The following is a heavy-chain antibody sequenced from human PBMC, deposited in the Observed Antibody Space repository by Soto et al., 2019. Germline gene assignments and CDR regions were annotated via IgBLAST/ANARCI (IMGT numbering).Heavy chain of an antibody. Sequence: QVQLVQSGAEMKKPGASVKVSCKASGYTFTTYGISWVRQAPGQGLEWMGWISAYNGNTHYAQKLQGRVTMTTDTSTSTAYVELRSLRPDDTAVYYCAREQFPSAYDGFDYWGQGTLVTVSS. D-gene: IGHD5-12*01. CDR2: ISAYNGNT. V-gene: IGHV1-18*04. CDR1: GYTFTTYG. CDR3: AREQFPSAYDGFDY. J-gene: IGHJ4*02.